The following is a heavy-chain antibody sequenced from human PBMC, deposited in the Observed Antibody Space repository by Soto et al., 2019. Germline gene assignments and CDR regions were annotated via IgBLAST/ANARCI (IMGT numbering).Heavy chain of an antibody. CDR1: GGSISSGYYY. CDR3: ASSSLYGIDV. V-gene: IGHV4-30-4*01. CDR2: IYYSGNT. Sequence: SESLSRTCSVSGGSISSGYYYWSWIRQPPGKGLEWIGKIYYSGNTYYNPALKSRLIISIETSKNKFSLKAGSVTAADTAVYYCASSSLYGIDVWGQGNTGT. J-gene: IGHJ6*02.